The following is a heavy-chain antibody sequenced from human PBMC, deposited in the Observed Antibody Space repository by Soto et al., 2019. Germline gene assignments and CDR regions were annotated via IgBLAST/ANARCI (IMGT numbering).Heavy chain of an antibody. Sequence: SETLSLTCAVSGYSISSGYQWGWIRQPPGKGMEWIGNIFHSGTTSYNPSLKSRVTVSVDTSKNQISLNLTSVTAADTAIYYCARDFFGNHYFDFWGQGIRVTV. CDR2: IFHSGTT. CDR3: ARDFFGNHYFDF. D-gene: IGHD3-10*01. CDR1: GYSISSGYQ. J-gene: IGHJ4*02. V-gene: IGHV4-38-2*02.